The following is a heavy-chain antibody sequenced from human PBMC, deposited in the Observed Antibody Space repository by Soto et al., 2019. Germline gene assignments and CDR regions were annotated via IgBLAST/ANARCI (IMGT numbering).Heavy chain of an antibody. D-gene: IGHD2-15*01. Sequence: QMQLQESGPGLLKPSQTLSLTCTVSVGSISSGGYYWSWIRQHPGKGLAWIGYIYYSGSTYYNPSLKSRVTISVDTSKNQFSLKLSSVTAADTAVYYCARGVLMVVAATLVGAGWFDPWGQGTLVTVSS. CDR1: VGSISSGGYY. CDR2: IYYSGST. CDR3: ARGVLMVVAATLVGAGWFDP. J-gene: IGHJ5*02. V-gene: IGHV4-31*03.